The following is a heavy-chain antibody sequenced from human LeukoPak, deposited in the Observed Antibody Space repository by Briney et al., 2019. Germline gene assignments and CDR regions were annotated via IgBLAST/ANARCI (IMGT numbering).Heavy chain of an antibody. D-gene: IGHD3-22*01. CDR3: ARDTEYYDSSGYYDY. CDR2: INPSGGST. V-gene: IGHV1-46*01. CDR1: GYTFTSYD. J-gene: IGHJ4*02. Sequence: GASVKVSCKASGYTFTSYDINWVRQATGQGLEWMGIINPSGGSTSYAQKFQGRVTMTRDMSTSTVYMELSSLRSEDTAVYYCARDTEYYDSSGYYDYWGQGTLVTVSS.